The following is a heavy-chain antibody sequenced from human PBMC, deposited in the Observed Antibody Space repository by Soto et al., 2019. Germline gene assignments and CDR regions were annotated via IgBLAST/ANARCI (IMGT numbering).Heavy chain of an antibody. Sequence: GGSLRLSCATSGFTFNSYYMSWVRQAPGKGLEWVANIKQDGSDKFYMDSVKGRFTISRDNSKNSVYLQMNSLTVEDTAVYYCATDSPFDYWGQGTLVTVSS. V-gene: IGHV3-7*03. CDR3: ATDSPFDY. CDR2: IKQDGSDK. J-gene: IGHJ4*02. D-gene: IGHD4-4*01. CDR1: GFTFNSYY.